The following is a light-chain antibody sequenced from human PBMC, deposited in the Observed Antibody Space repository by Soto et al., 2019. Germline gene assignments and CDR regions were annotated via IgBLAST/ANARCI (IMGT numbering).Light chain of an antibody. CDR2: KAS. CDR1: QSISSW. V-gene: IGKV1-5*03. J-gene: IGKJ4*01. CDR3: QQYNSYCELT. Sequence: DIQMTQSPSTLSASVGDRVTITCRASQSISSWLAWYQQKPGKAPKLLIYKASSLESGVPSRFSGSGSGTEFTLTISSLQPDDFATYYCQQYNSYCELTFGGGTKVEIK.